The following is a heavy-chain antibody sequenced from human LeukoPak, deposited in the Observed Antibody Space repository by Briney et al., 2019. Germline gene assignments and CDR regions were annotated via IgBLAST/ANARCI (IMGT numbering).Heavy chain of an antibody. D-gene: IGHD2-21*01. Sequence: GGSLRLSCAASGFTFSNYWMHWVRQAPGKGLVWVSRINTDGSTTNYADAMKGRFTISRDNAKNALYLQMNSLRAEDTAVYYCASLKSDNWGRGTLVSVSS. CDR2: INTDGSTT. J-gene: IGHJ4*02. V-gene: IGHV3-74*01. CDR3: ASLKSDN. CDR1: GFTFSNYW.